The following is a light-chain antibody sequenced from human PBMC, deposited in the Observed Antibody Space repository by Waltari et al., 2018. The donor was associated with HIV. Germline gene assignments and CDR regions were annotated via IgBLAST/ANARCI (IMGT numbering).Light chain of an antibody. J-gene: IGLJ2*01. CDR2: GKN. CDR1: TSNIRRNT. V-gene: IGLV1-44*01. Sequence: QSVLTQPPSASGTPEQRVTISCSGSTSNIRRNTVPWFQQFPGTAPKVLIFGKNQRPSGVPSRFSGSKSGTSASLAISGLQSEDEADYYCASWDDSLNGPVFGGGTKLTVV. CDR3: ASWDDSLNGPV.